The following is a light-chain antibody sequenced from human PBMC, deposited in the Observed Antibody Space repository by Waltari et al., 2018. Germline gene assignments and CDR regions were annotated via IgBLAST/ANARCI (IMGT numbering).Light chain of an antibody. Sequence: DIHMTQSPASVSASVGDRVTITGRASQPINNWLAWYQQRPGKAPKLLIHAASSLQSGVPSRFSGSGSGTEFTLTISNLQPEDFATYYCQQGTSFPYTFGQGTKLEIK. CDR2: AAS. CDR3: QQGTSFPYT. J-gene: IGKJ2*01. V-gene: IGKV1-12*01. CDR1: QPINNW.